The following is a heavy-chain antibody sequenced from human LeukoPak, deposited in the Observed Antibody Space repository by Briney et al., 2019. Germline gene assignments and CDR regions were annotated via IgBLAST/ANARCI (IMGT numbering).Heavy chain of an antibody. Sequence: GASVKVSCKASGYTFTGYYMHWVRQAPGQGLEWMGRINPNSGGTNYAQKFQGRVTMTRDTSISTAYMELSRLRSDDTAVYYCARDRGDDSSGYYYPDYWGQGTLVTVSS. CDR1: GYTFTGYY. CDR3: ARDRGDDSSGYYYPDY. J-gene: IGHJ4*02. D-gene: IGHD3-22*01. V-gene: IGHV1-2*06. CDR2: INPNSGGT.